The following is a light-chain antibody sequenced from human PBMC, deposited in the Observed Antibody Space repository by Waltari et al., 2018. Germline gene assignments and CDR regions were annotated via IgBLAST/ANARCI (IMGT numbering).Light chain of an antibody. CDR2: RNK. Sequence: QSVLTQPPSASGTPGQRVTISCSGSSSNIGSNTVNWYQQLPGTAPKLLIYRNKQGPAGVPDRFSGSSAGTPASLAISGIQSEDEADDYCAAWDDSLNGPVFGGRTKLTVL. V-gene: IGLV1-44*01. CDR1: SSNIGSNT. J-gene: IGLJ3*02. CDR3: AAWDDSLNGPV.